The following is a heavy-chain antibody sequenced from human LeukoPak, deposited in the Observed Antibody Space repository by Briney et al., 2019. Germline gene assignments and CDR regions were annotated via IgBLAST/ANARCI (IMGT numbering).Heavy chain of an antibody. J-gene: IGHJ4*02. CDR2: ISSSSSTI. D-gene: IGHD6-6*01. CDR1: GFTFSSYS. CDR3: ARDWYGSSPAYFDY. Sequence: GGSLRLSCAASGFTFSSYSMNWVRQAPGKGLEWVSYISSSSSTIYYADSVKGRFTISRDNAKNSLYLQMNSLRAEDTAVYYCARDWYGSSPAYFDYWGQGTLVTVSS. V-gene: IGHV3-48*01.